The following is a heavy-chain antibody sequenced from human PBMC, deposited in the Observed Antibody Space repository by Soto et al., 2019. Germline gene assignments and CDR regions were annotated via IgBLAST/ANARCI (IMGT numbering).Heavy chain of an antibody. J-gene: IGHJ5*02. CDR2: ISSSGNSI. D-gene: IGHD4-17*01. CDR3: VRDDDYGGTNNWFDP. Sequence: EVQLVESGGGLVQPGGSLRLSCAASGFTFSGHWMHWVRQAPGKGLECIAYISSSGNSIYYADSVKGRFTVSRDNAKNSLYLHMNSLTAEDTAMYYCVRDDDYGGTNNWFDPWGQGTLVTVSS. V-gene: IGHV3-48*04. CDR1: GFTFSGHW.